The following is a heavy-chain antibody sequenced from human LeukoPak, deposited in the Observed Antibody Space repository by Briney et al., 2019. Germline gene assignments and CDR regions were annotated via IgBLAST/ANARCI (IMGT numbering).Heavy chain of an antibody. CDR1: GYSFTSYW. J-gene: IGHJ1*01. V-gene: IGHV5-51*01. D-gene: IGHD1-26*01. CDR2: IYPGDPDT. CDR3: ARCPWAATQCFHH. Sequence: GEPLKISCQGSGYSFTSYWIGWVRQMPGKGLEWMGIIYPGDPDTRYSPSFQGQVTISADKSISTAYLQWSSLKAPDTAMYYCARCPWAATQCFHHWGQRTLVSVSS.